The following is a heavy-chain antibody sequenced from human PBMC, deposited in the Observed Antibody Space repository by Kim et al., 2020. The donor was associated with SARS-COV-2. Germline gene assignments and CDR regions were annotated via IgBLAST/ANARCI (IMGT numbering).Heavy chain of an antibody. CDR3: GKEVIPRHSDGWPLDY. V-gene: IGHV3-30*18. CDR2: ISYDGIIK. Sequence: GGSLRLSCVASAFTFSSYGMHWVRQAPGKGLEWVAVISYDGIIKYYADSVKGRFTISRDNSKNTLHLQMNSLRNEDTALYYCGKEVIPRHSDGWPLDYWGQGTLVTVSS. J-gene: IGHJ4*02. CDR1: AFTFSSYG. D-gene: IGHD3-16*02.